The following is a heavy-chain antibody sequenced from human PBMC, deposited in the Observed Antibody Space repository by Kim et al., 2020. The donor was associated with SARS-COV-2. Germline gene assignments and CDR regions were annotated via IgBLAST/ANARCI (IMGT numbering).Heavy chain of an antibody. Sequence: GGSLRLSCAASGFTFSTYDMNWVRQAPGKGLEWVSVICTAGSTYYPESVAGGFTISREDTRNTLSLQMNSLRADDTAVYYCTRTKAHRKRWLGYF. CDR2: ICTAGST. CDR3: TRTKAHRKRWLGYF. CDR1: GFTFSTYD. V-gene: IGHV3-13*01. D-gene: IGHD2-21*01. J-gene: IGHJ1*01.